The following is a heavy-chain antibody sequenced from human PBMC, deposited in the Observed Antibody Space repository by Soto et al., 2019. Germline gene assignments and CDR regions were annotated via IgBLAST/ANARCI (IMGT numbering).Heavy chain of an antibody. CDR2: IYYSGST. J-gene: IGHJ6*02. CDR1: GGSISSGGYY. V-gene: IGHV4-31*03. Sequence: QVQLQESGPGLVKPSQNLSLTCTVSGGSISSGGYYWSWIRQHPGKALEWIGYIYYSGSTYYNQSLKSRVTISVDISKNQFSLKLSSVTAADTAVYYCARSKVYYYGMDVWGQGTTVTVSS. D-gene: IGHD4-4*01. CDR3: ARSKVYYYGMDV.